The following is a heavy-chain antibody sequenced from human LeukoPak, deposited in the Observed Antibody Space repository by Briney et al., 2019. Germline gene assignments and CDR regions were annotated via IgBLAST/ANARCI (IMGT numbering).Heavy chain of an antibody. CDR2: IYSTGSA. D-gene: IGHD5-12*01. CDR3: ARRGGYRGYPTH. J-gene: IGHJ4*02. V-gene: IGHV4-59*08. Sequence: KSSETLSLTCTVSGGSLSSYYWSWIRQPPGKGLEWIGYIYSTGSANYNPSLKSRVTLSVDTAKNQFSLKLNSVTAADTAVYYCARRGGYRGYPTHWGKGTLVTVSS. CDR1: GGSLSSYY.